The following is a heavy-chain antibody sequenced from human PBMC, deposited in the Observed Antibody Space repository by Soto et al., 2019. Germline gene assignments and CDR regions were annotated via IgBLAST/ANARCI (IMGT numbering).Heavy chain of an antibody. CDR3: ARDTVTTQGPDFDY. D-gene: IGHD4-17*01. CDR1: GGSISSGDYY. CDR2: IYYSGST. J-gene: IGHJ4*02. Sequence: QVQLQESGPGLMKPSQTLSLTCTVSGGSISSGDYYWSWIRQPPGKGLEWIGYIYYSGSTYYNPSLKSRVTISVDTSKNQYSRKLSSVTAADPAVYYCARDTVTTQGPDFDYWGQGTLVTVSS. V-gene: IGHV4-30-4*01.